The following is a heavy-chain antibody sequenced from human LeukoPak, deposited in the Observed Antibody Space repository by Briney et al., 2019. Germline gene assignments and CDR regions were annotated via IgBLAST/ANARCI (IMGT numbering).Heavy chain of an antibody. D-gene: IGHD2-2*01. CDR3: ARDLFIMGYCSSTSCSAGY. V-gene: IGHV1-2*02. J-gene: IGHJ4*02. Sequence: ASVKVSRKASGHTFTGYYMHWVRQAPGQGLEWMGWINPNSGGTNYAQKFQGRVTMTRDASISTAYMELSRLRSDDTAVYYCARDLFIMGYCSSTSCSAGYWGQGTLVTVSS. CDR2: INPNSGGT. CDR1: GHTFTGYY.